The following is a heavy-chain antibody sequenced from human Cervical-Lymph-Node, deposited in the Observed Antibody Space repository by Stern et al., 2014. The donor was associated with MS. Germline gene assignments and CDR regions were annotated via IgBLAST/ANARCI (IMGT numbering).Heavy chain of an antibody. J-gene: IGHJ4*02. CDR1: GFRFEDHG. D-gene: IGHD3-10*01. V-gene: IGHV3-9*01. Sequence: VQLVQSGGGVVQPGRSLRLSCEASGFRFEDHGLHWVRQAPGKGLEWVAGIPWNSGTIAYADSVKGRFTISRDDAKNSLYLHMNGLRAEDTALYYCAKDMMDYFGSGTFGSFDHWGQGTLVTVSS. CDR2: IPWNSGTI. CDR3: AKDMMDYFGSGTFGSFDH.